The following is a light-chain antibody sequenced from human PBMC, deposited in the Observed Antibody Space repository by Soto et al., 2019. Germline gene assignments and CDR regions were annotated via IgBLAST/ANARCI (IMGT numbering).Light chain of an antibody. Sequence: EIVMTQSPSTLSVSPGERATLSCGASQSVSSNLAWYQQKPGQAPRLLIYGASTRATGIPARFSGSGSGTEFTLTISSLQSEDVAAYYCLQSNYFWTFGQGTKVESK. CDR3: LQSNYFWT. J-gene: IGKJ1*01. CDR2: GAS. CDR1: QSVSSN. V-gene: IGKV3-15*01.